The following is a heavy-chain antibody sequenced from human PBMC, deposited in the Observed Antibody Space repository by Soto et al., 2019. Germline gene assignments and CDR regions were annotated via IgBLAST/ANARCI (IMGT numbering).Heavy chain of an antibody. CDR3: AKVSNYGDYNWYFDL. J-gene: IGHJ2*01. D-gene: IGHD4-17*01. V-gene: IGHV3-23*01. CDR2: IRASGTTT. CDR1: GFTFSSYA. Sequence: EVQLLESGGGFVQPGGSLRLSCAASGFTFSSYAMTWVRQAPGKGLEGVSDIRASGTTTYYAESVKGRFTISRDNSKNTLDLQMNSLRAEDTAVYYCAKVSNYGDYNWYFDLLGRGTLVTVSS.